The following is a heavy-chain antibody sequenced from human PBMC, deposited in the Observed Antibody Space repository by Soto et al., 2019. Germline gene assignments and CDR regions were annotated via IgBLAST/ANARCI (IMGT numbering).Heavy chain of an antibody. CDR1: GGSISSSSYY. Sequence: PSETLSLTCTVSGGSISSSSYYWGWIRQPPGKGLEWIGSIYYSGSTYYNPSLKSRVTISVDTSKNQFSLKLSSVTAADTAVYYCARLTYYDILTVYYSFDYWGQGTLVTVSS. CDR2: IYYSGST. V-gene: IGHV4-39*01. CDR3: ARLTYYDILTVYYSFDY. J-gene: IGHJ4*02. D-gene: IGHD3-9*01.